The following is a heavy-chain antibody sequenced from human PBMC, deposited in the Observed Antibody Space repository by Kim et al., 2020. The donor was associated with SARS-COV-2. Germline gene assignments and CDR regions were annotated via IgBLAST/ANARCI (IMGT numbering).Heavy chain of an antibody. CDR2: ISWNSGSI. V-gene: IGHV3-9*01. Sequence: GGSLRLSCAASGFTFDDYAMHWVRQAPGKGLEWVSGISWNSGSIGYADSVKGRFTISRDNAKNSLYLQMNSLRAEDTALYYCAKLTGYYDPFDYWGQGTRVTVSS. CDR3: AKLTGYYDPFDY. CDR1: GFTFDDYA. D-gene: IGHD3-9*01. J-gene: IGHJ4*02.